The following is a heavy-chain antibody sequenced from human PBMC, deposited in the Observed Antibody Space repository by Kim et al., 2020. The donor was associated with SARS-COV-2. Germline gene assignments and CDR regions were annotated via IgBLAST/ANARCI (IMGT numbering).Heavy chain of an antibody. Sequence: GGSLRLSCAASGFTFSSYAMHWVRQAPGKGLEWVAVISYDGSNKYYADSVKGRFTISRDNSKNTLYLQMNSLRAEDTAVYYCARDKPPSLWLRTGPIEFDYWGQGTLVTVSS. CDR2: ISYDGSNK. J-gene: IGHJ4*02. D-gene: IGHD5-12*01. V-gene: IGHV3-30*04. CDR1: GFTFSSYA. CDR3: ARDKPPSLWLRTGPIEFDY.